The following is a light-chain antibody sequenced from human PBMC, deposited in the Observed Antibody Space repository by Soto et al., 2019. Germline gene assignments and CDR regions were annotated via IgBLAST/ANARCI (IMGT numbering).Light chain of an antibody. CDR2: DVS. Sequence: DIQMIQSPSSLSASVGDRVTITCQASQDITNYLNWYQQKPGKAPKLLIYDVSNLETGVPSRFSGSGSGTNFSLTISSLQPEDVATYYCQHYDHLPPLTCGGGTRVQIK. CDR3: QHYDHLPPLT. J-gene: IGKJ4*02. CDR1: QDITNY. V-gene: IGKV1-33*01.